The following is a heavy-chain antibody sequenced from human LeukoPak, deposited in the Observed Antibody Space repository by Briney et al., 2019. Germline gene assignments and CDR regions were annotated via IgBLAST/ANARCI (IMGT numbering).Heavy chain of an antibody. Sequence: PGGSLRLSCAASGFTFSSYGMHWVRQAPGKGLEWVAVISYDGSNKYYADSVKGRFTISRDNSKNTLYLQMNSLRAEDTAVYYCAREAWDIVVVVAATTGGWFDPWGQGTLVTVSS. J-gene: IGHJ5*02. CDR1: GFTFSSYG. V-gene: IGHV3-30*03. D-gene: IGHD2-15*01. CDR3: AREAWDIVVVVAATTGGWFDP. CDR2: ISYDGSNK.